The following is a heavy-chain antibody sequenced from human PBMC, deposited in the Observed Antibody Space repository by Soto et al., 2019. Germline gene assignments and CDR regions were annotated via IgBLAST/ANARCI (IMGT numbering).Heavy chain of an antibody. CDR3: ARDMGPYGTDAFDI. Sequence: QVQLVQSGAEVKKPGSSVKVSCKASGGTFSSYAISWVRQAPGQGLEWMGGIIPIFGTATYAQKFQGRVTITADDSTSTAYMELSSLRSEDTAVYYCARDMGPYGTDAFDIWGKGTMVTVSS. V-gene: IGHV1-69*01. CDR2: IIPIFGTA. D-gene: IGHD4-17*01. J-gene: IGHJ3*02. CDR1: GGTFSSYA.